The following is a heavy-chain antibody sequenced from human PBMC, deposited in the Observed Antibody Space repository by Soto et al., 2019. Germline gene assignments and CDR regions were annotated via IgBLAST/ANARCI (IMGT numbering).Heavy chain of an antibody. J-gene: IGHJ4*02. D-gene: IGHD6-6*01. CDR1: GGSISSYY. CDR2: IYYSGST. Sequence: PSGTLSLTCTVSGGSISSYYWSWIRQPPGKGLEWIGYIYYSGSTNYNPSLKSRVTISVDTSKNQFSLKLSSVTAADTAVYYCARLPIAARRFRRSGDEFDYWGQGTLVTVSS. CDR3: ARLPIAARRFRRSGDEFDY. V-gene: IGHV4-59*01.